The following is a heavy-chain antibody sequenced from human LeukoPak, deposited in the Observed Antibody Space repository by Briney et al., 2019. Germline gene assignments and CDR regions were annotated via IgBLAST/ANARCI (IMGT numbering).Heavy chain of an antibody. V-gene: IGHV3-23*01. CDR2: IRPSGDNT. J-gene: IGHJ4*02. D-gene: IGHD3-9*01. Sequence: GGSLRLSCAASGFTFSSYDMTWVRQAPGRGLEWVSSIRPSGDNTYYGDSVKGRFTISRDSSKNTLYLQMNRLGAEDTAVYYCARGGGGNSDFLTTYTGASLSFDYWGQGALVTVSS. CDR3: ARGGGGNSDFLTTYTGASLSFDY. CDR1: GFTFSSYD.